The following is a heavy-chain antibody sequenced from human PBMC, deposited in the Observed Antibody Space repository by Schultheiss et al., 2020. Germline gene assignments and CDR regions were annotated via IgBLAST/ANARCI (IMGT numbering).Heavy chain of an antibody. D-gene: IGHD6-19*01. Sequence: GGSLRLSCAASGFTFSSYAMSWVRQAPGKGLEWVTCTTDSGDSTNYVDSVRGRFTLSRDNSKNTLYLQMNTLGAEDTAVYYCAKGGENSGWYGDFDYWGQGTLVTVSS. CDR2: TTDSGDST. V-gene: IGHV3-23*01. CDR3: AKGGENSGWYGDFDY. CDR1: GFTFSSYA. J-gene: IGHJ4*02.